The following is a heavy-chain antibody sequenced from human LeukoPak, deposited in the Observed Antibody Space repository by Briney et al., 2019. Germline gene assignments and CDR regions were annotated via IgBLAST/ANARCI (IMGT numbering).Heavy chain of an antibody. Sequence: PGGSLRLSCAASGFTFTSYEMNWVRQAPGKGLEWVSYISSSGSTIYYADSVKGRFTISRDNAKNSLYLQMDSLRAEDTAVYYCTRDPANDYWGQGTLVTVSS. CDR1: GFTFTSYE. CDR3: TRDPANDY. V-gene: IGHV3-48*03. CDR2: ISSSGSTI. J-gene: IGHJ4*02.